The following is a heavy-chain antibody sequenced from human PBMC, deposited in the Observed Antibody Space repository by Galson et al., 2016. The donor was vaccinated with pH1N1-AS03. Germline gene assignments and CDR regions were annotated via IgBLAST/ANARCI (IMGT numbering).Heavy chain of an antibody. CDR2: IIAMFGTA. V-gene: IGHV1-69*06. CDR1: GGTFSSYA. J-gene: IGHJ3*02. Sequence: SVKVSCKASGGTFSSYAISWVRQAPGQGLEWMGGIIAMFGTANYAQKVQGRVTITADKSTSTAYMELSSLRSEDTAVYYCARDTNYDFWSGYDAFDIWGQGTMVTVSS. CDR3: ARDTNYDFWSGYDAFDI. D-gene: IGHD3-3*01.